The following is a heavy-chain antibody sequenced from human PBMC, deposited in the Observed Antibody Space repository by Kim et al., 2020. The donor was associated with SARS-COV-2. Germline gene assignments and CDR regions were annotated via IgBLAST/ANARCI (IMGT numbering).Heavy chain of an antibody. CDR2: ISGSSSYV. Sequence: GGSLRLSCAASGFTFSSYSMNWVRQAPGKGLEWVSSISGSSSYVFQADSVKGRFTISRDNARNSLYLQLNGLRAEDTAVYYCARDLDVVCSGGSCYRTFDIWGQGTMVTVSS. CDR3: ARDLDVVCSGGSCYRTFDI. J-gene: IGHJ3*02. D-gene: IGHD2-15*01. V-gene: IGHV3-21*01. CDR1: GFTFSSYS.